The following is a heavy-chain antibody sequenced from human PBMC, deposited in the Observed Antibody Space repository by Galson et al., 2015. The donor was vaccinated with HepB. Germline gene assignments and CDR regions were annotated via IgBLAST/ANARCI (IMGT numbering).Heavy chain of an antibody. CDR1: GGSVSSGSYY. CDR2: IYYSGST. V-gene: IGHV4-61*01. CDR3: ARVSFDRSQFRYFDWLSLNNWFDP. J-gene: IGHJ5*02. D-gene: IGHD3-9*01. Sequence: LSLTCTVSGGSVSSGSYYWSWIRQPPGKGLEWIGYIYYSGSTNYNPSLKSRITISVDTSKNQLSLKLSSVTAADTAVYYCARVSFDRSQFRYFDWLSLNNWFDPWGQVTLVTVSS.